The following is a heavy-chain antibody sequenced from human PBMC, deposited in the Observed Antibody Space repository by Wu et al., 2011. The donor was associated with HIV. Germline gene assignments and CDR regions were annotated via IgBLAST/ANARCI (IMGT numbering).Heavy chain of an antibody. V-gene: IGHV1-18*04. Sequence: QGHLVQSGGEVKKPGASVKVSCKASGYTFDKYGINWIRQAPGQGLEWMGWMSAFNGDRNYVQKFRGRIDMTTDTSTSTAYMELRDLRSDDTAVYYCARDLARGAPGLSAIWGPGTMVTVSS. CDR1: GYTFDKYG. CDR2: MSAFNGDR. J-gene: IGHJ3*02. D-gene: IGHD3-10*01. CDR3: ARDLARGAPGLSAI.